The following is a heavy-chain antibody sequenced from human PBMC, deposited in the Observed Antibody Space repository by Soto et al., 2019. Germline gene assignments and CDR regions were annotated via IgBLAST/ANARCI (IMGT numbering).Heavy chain of an antibody. Sequence: PSETLSLTCSIYSGSFSGYYWSWIRQPPGKGLEWIGEISQSGNTNYSPSLKSRVSISIDTSMKQFSLNLASVSAADTAVYYCARAPKVSGSPQTRPDFWGQGPLVTVSS. CDR3: ARAPKVSGSPQTRPDF. D-gene: IGHD6-25*01. CDR1: SGSFSGYY. J-gene: IGHJ4*02. V-gene: IGHV4-34*01. CDR2: ISQSGNT.